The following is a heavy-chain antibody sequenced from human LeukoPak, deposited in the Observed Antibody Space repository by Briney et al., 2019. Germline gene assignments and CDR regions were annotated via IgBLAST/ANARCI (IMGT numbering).Heavy chain of an antibody. CDR2: VGGDEKT. CDR1: GFTFSGNA. D-gene: IGHD6-19*01. Sequence: PGGSLRLSCVASGFTFSGNAMSWVRQAPGRGLEWVSGVGGDEKTHYADFVRGRFTISRDNSKNTVILQMNSLRAEDTAVYYCAGWIDYWGQGTLVTVSS. CDR3: AGWIDY. J-gene: IGHJ4*02. V-gene: IGHV3-23*01.